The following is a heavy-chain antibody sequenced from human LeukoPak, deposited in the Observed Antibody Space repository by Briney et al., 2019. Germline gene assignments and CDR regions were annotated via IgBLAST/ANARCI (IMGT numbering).Heavy chain of an antibody. Sequence: GGSLRLSCAASGFTFSTYDMHWVRQAPGKGLEWVAIISYDGSSKYYADSVKGRFTISRDNPKNTLYLQMNSLRTEDTAVYYCASGPPGVVALRYWGQGTLVTVSS. J-gene: IGHJ4*02. CDR1: GFTFSTYD. V-gene: IGHV3-30-3*01. CDR3: ASGPPGVVALRY. D-gene: IGHD3-22*01. CDR2: ISYDGSSK.